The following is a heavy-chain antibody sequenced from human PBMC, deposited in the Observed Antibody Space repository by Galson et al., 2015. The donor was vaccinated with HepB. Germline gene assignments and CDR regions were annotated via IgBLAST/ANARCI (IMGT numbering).Heavy chain of an antibody. J-gene: IGHJ4*02. CDR3: ATDQGTARTFDY. Sequence: AVKVSCKASGVSFSGYGISWVRQAPGQGLEWLGRIIPILDREDYPQRFQDRVTFTADKSTNTAYMELRSLRSDDTAVYYCATDQGTARTFDYWGQGTLVTVSS. D-gene: IGHD1-1*01. V-gene: IGHV1-69*04. CDR2: IIPILDRE. CDR1: GVSFSGYG.